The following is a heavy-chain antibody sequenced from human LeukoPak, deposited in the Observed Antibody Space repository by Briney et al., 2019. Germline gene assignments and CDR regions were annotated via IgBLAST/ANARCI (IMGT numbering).Heavy chain of an antibody. D-gene: IGHD6-19*01. Sequence: SETLSLTCIVSGGSISSYYWSWIRQPPGKGLEWIGYIYYSGSTNYNPSLKSRVTISVDTSKNQFSLKLSSVTAADTAVYYCARHHIAVADFDYWGQGTLVTVSS. J-gene: IGHJ4*02. CDR2: IYYSGST. CDR3: ARHHIAVADFDY. V-gene: IGHV4-59*08. CDR1: GGSISSYY.